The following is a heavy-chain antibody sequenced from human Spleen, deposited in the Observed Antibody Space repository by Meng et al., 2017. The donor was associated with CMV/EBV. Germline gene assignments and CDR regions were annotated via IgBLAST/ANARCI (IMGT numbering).Heavy chain of an antibody. CDR2: INSDGSKI. Sequence: GGSLRLSCVASGYTFSLYWIHWVRQAPGKGLVWVSRINSDGSKITYADSVRGRFTISRDNAKNSLYLQMNSLRAEDTAVYYCARDSYYYYGMDVWGQGTTVTVSS. V-gene: IGHV3-74*01. CDR1: GYTFSLYW. J-gene: IGHJ6*02. CDR3: ARDSYYYYGMDV.